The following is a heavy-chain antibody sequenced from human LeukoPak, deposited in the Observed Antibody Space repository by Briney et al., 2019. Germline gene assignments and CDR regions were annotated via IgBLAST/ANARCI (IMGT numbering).Heavy chain of an antibody. D-gene: IGHD5-12*01. CDR1: RFTLRSYD. J-gene: IGHJ4*02. CDR2: TSGSGVNS. Sequence: GGSLRLSCAASRFTLRSYDMSWVRQAPGKGLEWVAATSGSGVNSYYADSVRGRFTISRDNSQNTLYLQMDSLRAEDTALYYCAKEYSGYDFDYRGQGTLVTVSS. V-gene: IGHV3-23*01. CDR3: AKEYSGYDFDY.